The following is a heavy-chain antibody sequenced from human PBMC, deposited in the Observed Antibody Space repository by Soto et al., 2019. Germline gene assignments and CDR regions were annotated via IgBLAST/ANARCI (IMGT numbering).Heavy chain of an antibody. CDR1: GGTFSSDS. Sequence: QVQLVQSGAEVKKPGSSVKVSCKASGGTFSSDSFSWVRQAPGQGLEWMGGIIPMFDTPIYAQKFQDRVTITADESTSPAYMPLSSLRSGDTAVYYCARSGGLDRDFNYWGQGSLVTVSS. J-gene: IGHJ4*02. CDR2: IIPMFDTP. CDR3: ARSGGLDRDFNY. V-gene: IGHV1-69*12. D-gene: IGHD2-15*01.